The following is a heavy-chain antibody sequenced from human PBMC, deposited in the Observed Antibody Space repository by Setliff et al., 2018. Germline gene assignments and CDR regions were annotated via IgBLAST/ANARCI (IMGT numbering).Heavy chain of an antibody. D-gene: IGHD3-3*01. J-gene: IGHJ4*02. V-gene: IGHV4-61*09. CDR1: GDSISSGSYY. CDR2: FHTGGST. Sequence: PSETLSLTCTVSGDSISSGSYYWTWIRQPAGKGLEWIGHFHTGGSTNYNRSLRSRVSISVDTSKNQFSLKLSSVTAADTAVYYCARRSTYYNFWSGYWDYWGQGTLVTVSS. CDR3: ARRSTYYNFWSGYWDY.